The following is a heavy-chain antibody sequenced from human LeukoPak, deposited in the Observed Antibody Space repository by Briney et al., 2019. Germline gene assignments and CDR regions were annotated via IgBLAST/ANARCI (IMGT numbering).Heavy chain of an antibody. CDR2: IYYSGST. V-gene: IGHV4-39*01. J-gene: IGHJ4*02. D-gene: IGHD3-10*01. Sequence: SETLSLTCTVSGGSISSSSYYWGWIRQPPGKGLEWIGSIYYSGSTYYNPSLKSRVTISVDTSKNQFSLKLSSVTTADTAVYYCASGKMVRGVIIPFDYWGQGTLVTVSS. CDR3: ASGKMVRGVIIPFDY. CDR1: GGSISSSSYY.